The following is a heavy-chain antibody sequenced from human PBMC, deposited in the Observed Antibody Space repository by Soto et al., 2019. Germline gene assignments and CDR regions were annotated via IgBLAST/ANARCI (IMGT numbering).Heavy chain of an antibody. Sequence: SEPLSLTCTVSGGSISSYYWSWIRQPPGKGLEWIGYIYYSGSTNYNPSLKSRVTISVDTSKNQFSLKLSSVTAADTAVYYCARDGWGRYCSGGSCFKTYYYYGMDVWGQGTTVTVSS. V-gene: IGHV4-59*01. CDR2: IYYSGST. CDR1: GGSISSYY. CDR3: ARDGWGRYCSGGSCFKTYYYYGMDV. J-gene: IGHJ6*02. D-gene: IGHD2-15*01.